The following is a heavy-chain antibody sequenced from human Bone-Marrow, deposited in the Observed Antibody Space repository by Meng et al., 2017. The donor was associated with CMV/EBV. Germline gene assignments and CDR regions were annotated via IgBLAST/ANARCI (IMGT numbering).Heavy chain of an antibody. J-gene: IGHJ4*02. V-gene: IGHV3-21*01. Sequence: GESLKISCAASGFTFSSYAMSWVRQAPGKGLEWVSSISSSSSYIYYADSVKGRFTISRDNAKNSLYLQMNSLRAEDTAVYYCARPYDFWSGFPPFYWGQGTLVTVSS. CDR2: ISSSSSYI. D-gene: IGHD3-3*01. CDR3: ARPYDFWSGFPPFY. CDR1: GFTFSSYA.